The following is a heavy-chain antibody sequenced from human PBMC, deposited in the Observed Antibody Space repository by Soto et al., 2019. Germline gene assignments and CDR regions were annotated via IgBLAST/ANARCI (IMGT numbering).Heavy chain of an antibody. D-gene: IGHD5-12*01. CDR3: AKQILRVNYDYTPDKYGMDV. J-gene: IGHJ6*02. Sequence: QLQLQESGPGLVKPSETLSLTCTVSGGSISSSSYYWGWIRQPPGKGLEWIGSIYYSGSTYYNPSLKSRVTISVDTSKNQSSLKLSSVTAAGTAVYYCAKQILRVNYDYTPDKYGMDVWGQGTTVTVSS. V-gene: IGHV4-39*01. CDR2: IYYSGST. CDR1: GGSISSSSYY.